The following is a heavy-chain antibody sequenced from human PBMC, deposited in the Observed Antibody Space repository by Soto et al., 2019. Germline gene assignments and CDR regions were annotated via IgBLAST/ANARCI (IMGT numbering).Heavy chain of an antibody. Sequence: PGGSLRLSCAASGFTFSSYGMHWVRQAPGKGLEWVAVIWYDGSNKYYADSVKGRFTISRDNSKNTLYLQMNSLRAEDTAVYYCARDLYYYDSSGYYQYYFDYWGQGTLVTVSS. CDR3: ARDLYYYDSSGYYQYYFDY. CDR1: GFTFSSYG. D-gene: IGHD3-22*01. CDR2: IWYDGSNK. J-gene: IGHJ4*02. V-gene: IGHV3-33*01.